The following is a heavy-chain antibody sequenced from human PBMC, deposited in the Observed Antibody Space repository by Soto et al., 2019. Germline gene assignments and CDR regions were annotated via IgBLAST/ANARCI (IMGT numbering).Heavy chain of an antibody. D-gene: IGHD2-2*01. CDR2: MRSDGRNK. CDR3: ARAHISSEISMPQTFHH. J-gene: IGHJ1*01. Sequence: QVQLVESGGGVVQPGRSLRLSCEASGFIFSNYDMYWVRQGPGKGLEWVALMRSDGRNKYYVDSVKGRFTISRDNSKNMLFLQMDSLRAEDTAVYYCARAHISSEISMPQTFHHWGPGTLVTVSS. CDR1: GFIFSNYD. V-gene: IGHV3-33*08.